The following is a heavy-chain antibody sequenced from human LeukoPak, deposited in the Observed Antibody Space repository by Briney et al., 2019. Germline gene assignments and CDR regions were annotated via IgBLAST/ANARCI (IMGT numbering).Heavy chain of an antibody. CDR3: VKDKWIDH. CDR1: GFTFSSYT. CDR2: ININGGRT. D-gene: IGHD2-8*01. Sequence: GSLRLSCSVSGFTFSSYTMHWVRQAPGKGLEYVSSININGGRTYYADSVKGRFTISRDNSKNTLYLQMSSLRTEDTAVYYCVKDKWIDHWGQGTLVTVSS. V-gene: IGHV3-64D*09. J-gene: IGHJ4*02.